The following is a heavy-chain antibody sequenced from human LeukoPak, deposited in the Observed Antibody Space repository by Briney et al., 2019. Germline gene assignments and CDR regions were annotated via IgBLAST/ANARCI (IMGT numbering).Heavy chain of an antibody. CDR2: IRPDGSEG. Sequence: GGSLRLSCAASGFTVSTNYMTWVRQAPGKGLEWVATIRPDGSEGYYADSVRGRFTISRDNSKNSFYLQMSSLRAEDTGVFYCARDVAYSAFDYWGQGTLVTVSS. J-gene: IGHJ4*02. CDR1: GFTVSTNY. CDR3: ARDVAYSAFDY. V-gene: IGHV3-7*01. D-gene: IGHD2-21*01.